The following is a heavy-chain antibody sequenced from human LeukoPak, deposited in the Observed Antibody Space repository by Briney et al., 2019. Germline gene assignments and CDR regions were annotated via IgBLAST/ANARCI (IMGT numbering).Heavy chain of an antibody. J-gene: IGHJ4*02. V-gene: IGHV3-48*02. CDR3: ASAVADCSGTSCLYYFDY. CDR2: IISSSNTI. Sequence: PGGSLRLSCAASGFTFSSYAMNWVRQAPGKGREWVSYIISSSNTIYYADSVKGRFTISRDNAENSLYLQMNSLRDEDTAEFYCASAVADCSGTSCLYYFDYWGQGTLVTVSS. CDR1: GFTFSSYA. D-gene: IGHD2-2*01.